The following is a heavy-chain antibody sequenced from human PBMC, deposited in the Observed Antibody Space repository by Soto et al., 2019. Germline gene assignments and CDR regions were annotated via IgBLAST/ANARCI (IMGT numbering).Heavy chain of an antibody. Sequence: QVQLQQRGAGLLKPSETLSLTCAVLGGSFSDYYWTWIRQPPGKGLEWIGEINHSGSTSYNPSLKSRLTLSVDTSTKEFSLNLSSVTAADTAAYHCVSGRAFMSRVAFDIWGQGTMVTVSS. CDR3: VSGRAFMSRVAFDI. J-gene: IGHJ3*02. D-gene: IGHD1-26*01. CDR1: GGSFSDYY. CDR2: INHSGST. V-gene: IGHV4-34*02.